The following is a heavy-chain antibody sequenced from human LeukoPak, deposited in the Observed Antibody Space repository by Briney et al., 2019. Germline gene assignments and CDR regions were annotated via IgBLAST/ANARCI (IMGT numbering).Heavy chain of an antibody. CDR2: ITHGGST. D-gene: IGHD3-10*01. Sequence: SETLSLTCAAYGGSFSDYNWSWIRQPPGKGLEWIGEITHGGSTNYNPSLNSRVTISTDSSKNQISLKLTSVTAADTAVYYCARRGLAGLEYFQHWGQGTLVAVSS. CDR3: ARRGLAGLEYFQH. CDR1: GGSFSDYN. V-gene: IGHV4-34*01. J-gene: IGHJ1*01.